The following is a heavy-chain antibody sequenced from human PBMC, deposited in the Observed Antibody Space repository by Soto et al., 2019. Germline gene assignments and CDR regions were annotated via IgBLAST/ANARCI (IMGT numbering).Heavy chain of an antibody. CDR2: INHSGST. CDR1: GGSFRGYY. V-gene: IGHV4-34*01. Sequence: SETLSLTCAFYGGSFRGYYWSLIRQPPGKGLEWIGEINHSGSTNYNPSLKSRVTISVDTSKNQFSLKLSSVTAADTAVYYCARGCDFWSGYYIGYNWFDPWGQGTLVTVSS. D-gene: IGHD3-3*01. J-gene: IGHJ5*02. CDR3: ARGCDFWSGYYIGYNWFDP.